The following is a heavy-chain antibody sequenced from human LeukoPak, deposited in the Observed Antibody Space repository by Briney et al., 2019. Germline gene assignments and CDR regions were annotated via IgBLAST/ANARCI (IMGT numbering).Heavy chain of an antibody. V-gene: IGHV3-30-3*01. CDR1: GFTFSSFA. CDR3: AKALYSYGPLFDY. D-gene: IGHD5-18*01. J-gene: IGHJ4*02. Sequence: GGSLRLSCAASGFTFSSFAMHWVRQAPGKGLEWVAFISYDGSNKYYADSVKGRFTISRDNSKNTLYLQMNSLRAEDTAVYYCAKALYSYGPLFDYWGLGTLVTVSS. CDR2: ISYDGSNK.